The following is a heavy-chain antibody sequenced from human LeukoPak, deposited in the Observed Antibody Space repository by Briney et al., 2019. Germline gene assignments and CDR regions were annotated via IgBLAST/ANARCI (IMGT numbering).Heavy chain of an antibody. CDR3: ARRIQVWSYCHFDL. Sequence: SETLSLTCSVSGGSVNDYYWGWVRQAPGEGLECIGYMFYSGSPNHYPSLQNRVTTTVDTSKNEFYLRLTSVAAADTAVYYCARRIQVWSYCHFDLWGCGTLVTVSS. D-gene: IGHD5-18*01. CDR2: MFYSGSP. CDR1: GGSVNDYY. J-gene: IGHJ2*01. V-gene: IGHV4-59*02.